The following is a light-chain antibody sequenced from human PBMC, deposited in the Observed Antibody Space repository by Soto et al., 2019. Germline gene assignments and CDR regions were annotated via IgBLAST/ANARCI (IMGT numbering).Light chain of an antibody. V-gene: IGKV1-39*01. CDR3: QQSYSTPVAT. CDR2: AAS. Sequence: DIQMTQSPSSLSASVGDRVTITCRASQSISSYLNWYQQKPGKAPKLLIYAASSLQSGVPSRFSGSGSGTYFTLTISSLQPEAFATYYCQQSYSTPVATFGQGTKVEIK. CDR1: QSISSY. J-gene: IGKJ1*01.